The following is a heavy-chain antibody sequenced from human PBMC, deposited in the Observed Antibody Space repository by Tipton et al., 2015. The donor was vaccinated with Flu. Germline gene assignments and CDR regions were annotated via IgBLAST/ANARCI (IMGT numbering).Heavy chain of an antibody. Sequence: LRLSCTVSGGSISSGSYYWSWIRQPVGKGLEWIGRIYTSGSTNYNPSLKSRVTISVDTSKYQFSLKLSSVTAADTAVYYCARGGHYDYVWGSYRHDYWGQGTLVTVSS. CDR1: GGSISSGSYY. V-gene: IGHV4-61*02. CDR3: ARGGHYDYVWGSYRHDY. J-gene: IGHJ4*02. CDR2: IYTSGST. D-gene: IGHD3-16*02.